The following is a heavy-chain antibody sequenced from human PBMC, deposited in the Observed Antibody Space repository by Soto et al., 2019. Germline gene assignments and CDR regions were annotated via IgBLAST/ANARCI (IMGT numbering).Heavy chain of an antibody. D-gene: IGHD3-22*01. Sequence: GGSLKLSCTGSGYSFAGYWITWVRQKPGKGLERIGRIDPSDSQTYYSPSFRGHVTISATKSITTVFLQWSSLRASDTAMYYCARQIYDSDTGPNFQYYFDSWGQGTPVTVSS. CDR1: GYSFAGYW. V-gene: IGHV5-10-1*01. CDR3: ARQIYDSDTGPNFQYYFDS. CDR2: IDPSDSQT. J-gene: IGHJ4*02.